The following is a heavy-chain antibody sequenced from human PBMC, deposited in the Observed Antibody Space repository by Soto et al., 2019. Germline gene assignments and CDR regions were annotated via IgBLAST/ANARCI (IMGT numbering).Heavy chain of an antibody. J-gene: IGHJ6*02. CDR3: ARENVLRFLEWLPRQGMDV. D-gene: IGHD3-3*01. CDR2: IWNHGNTA. Sequence: GGSLRLSCVASGVTLSYYGVHWVRQSPGKGLEWVALIWNHGNTAYHADSVKGRFLISKDNSKNTVYLQMNSLRAEDTAVYYCARENVLRFLEWLPRQGMDVWGQGTTVTVSS. CDR1: GVTLSYYG. V-gene: IGHV3-33*01.